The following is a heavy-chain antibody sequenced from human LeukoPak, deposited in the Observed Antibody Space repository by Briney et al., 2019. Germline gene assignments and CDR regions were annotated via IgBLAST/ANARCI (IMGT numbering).Heavy chain of an antibody. D-gene: IGHD1-1*01. CDR1: GYTFTNYG. J-gene: IGHJ6*02. CDR3: ARYNWNDVPRPDDNGMDV. CDR2: ISAYNGNT. V-gene: IGHV1-18*01. Sequence: RGASVEVSCKASGYTFTNYGINWVRQAPGQGLEWMGWISAYNGNTNYAQNLQGRVTVTTDTSTSTAYMELRSLRSDDTAVYYCARYNWNDVPRPDDNGMDVWGQGTTVTVSS.